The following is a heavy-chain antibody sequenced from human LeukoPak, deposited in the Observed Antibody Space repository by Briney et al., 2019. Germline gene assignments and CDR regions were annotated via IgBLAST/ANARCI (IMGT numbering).Heavy chain of an antibody. J-gene: IGHJ4*02. Sequence: GGSLRLPCAASGFTVSSNYVSWVRQAPGKGLEWVSVIYSGGSTYYADSVKGRFTISRDNSKNTLYLQMNSLRAEDTAVYYCARVGDVDTAMVDYWGQGTLVTVSS. V-gene: IGHV3-66*01. CDR1: GFTVSSNY. CDR3: ARVGDVDTAMVDY. CDR2: IYSGGST. D-gene: IGHD5-18*01.